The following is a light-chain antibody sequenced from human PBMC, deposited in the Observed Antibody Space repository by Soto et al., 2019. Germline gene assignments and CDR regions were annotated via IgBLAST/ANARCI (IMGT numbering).Light chain of an antibody. CDR2: GAF. V-gene: IGKV3-20*01. CDR1: ICVRRSY. Sequence: EIVLTQSPGTLSFSPAEIAMLDFMSSICVRRSYLAWSQQKPGQAPRLLIFGAFTRETGIPDRFSGSGSGTDFTLTISRMEAEDFAVYYCQQYGSSPLTCGQGTRREI. CDR3: QQYGSSPLT. J-gene: IGKJ5*01.